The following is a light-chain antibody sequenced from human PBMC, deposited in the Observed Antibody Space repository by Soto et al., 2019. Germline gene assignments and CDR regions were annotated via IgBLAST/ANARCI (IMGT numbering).Light chain of an antibody. Sequence: QSALTQPASVSGSPGQSITISCTGTSSDVGAYNFVSWYQHHPGKAPELMIYEVSNRPSGVSNRFSGSKSGNTASLTISGLQAEDEGDYYCSSYASGSTVYVFGTGTKVTVL. CDR2: EVS. J-gene: IGLJ1*01. CDR1: SSDVGAYNF. V-gene: IGLV2-14*01. CDR3: SSYASGSTVYV.